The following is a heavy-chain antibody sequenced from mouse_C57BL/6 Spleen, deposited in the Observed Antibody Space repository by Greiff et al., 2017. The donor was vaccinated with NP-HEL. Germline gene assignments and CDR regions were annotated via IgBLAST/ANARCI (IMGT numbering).Heavy chain of an antibody. J-gene: IGHJ1*03. CDR1: GYTFTDYY. V-gene: IGHV1-26*01. CDR3: ASGDITTVVARV. D-gene: IGHD1-1*01. CDR2: INPNNGGT. Sequence: EVQLQQSGPELVKPGASVKISCKASGYTFTDYYMNWVKQSHGKSLEWIGDINPNNGGTSYNQKFKGKATLTVDKSSSTAYMELRSLTSEDSAVYYGASGDITTVVARVWGTGTTVTVSS.